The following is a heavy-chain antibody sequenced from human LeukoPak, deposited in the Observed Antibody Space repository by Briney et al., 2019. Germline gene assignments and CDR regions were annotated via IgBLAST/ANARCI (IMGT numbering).Heavy chain of an antibody. D-gene: IGHD5-18*01. V-gene: IGHV1-69*04. CDR2: IIPILGIA. J-gene: IGHJ4*02. Sequence: SVKVSCKASGGTFSSYAISWVRQAPGQRLEWMGRIIPILGIANYAQKFQGRVTITADKSTSTAYMELSSLRSEDTAVYYCARDLVDTAMVKFDYWGQGTLVTVSS. CDR3: ARDLVDTAMVKFDY. CDR1: GGTFSSYA.